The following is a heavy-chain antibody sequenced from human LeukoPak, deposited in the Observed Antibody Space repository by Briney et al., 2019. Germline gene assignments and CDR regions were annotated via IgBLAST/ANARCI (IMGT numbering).Heavy chain of an antibody. CDR3: TKDITPGGLDY. J-gene: IGHJ4*02. CDR2: IWSDGSNK. Sequence: GGSLRLSCAASGFTFSNYGMHWVRQAPGKGLEWVTLIWSDGSNKYYVDSVKGRFTISRDNAKNSLYLQMNSLRDEDTALYYCTKDITPGGLDYWGQGTLVTVSS. CDR1: GFTFSNYG. V-gene: IGHV3-30*02. D-gene: IGHD1-14*01.